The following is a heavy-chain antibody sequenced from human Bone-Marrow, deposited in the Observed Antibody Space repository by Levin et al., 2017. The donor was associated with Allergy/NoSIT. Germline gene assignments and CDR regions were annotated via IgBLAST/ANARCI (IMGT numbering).Heavy chain of an antibody. D-gene: IGHD1-1*01. CDR3: AKDLNAPVTGNYYYYYYGMDV. CDR2: ISYDGSEK. CDR1: GFSFSNCA. J-gene: IGHJ6*02. Sequence: RGSLRLSCTASGFSFSNCAMHWVRQAPGKGLEWVAVISYDGSEKYYADSVKGRFTISRDSSKNTLYLQMISLRPEDTALYYCAKDLNAPVTGNYYYYYYGMDVWGQGTTVTVSS. V-gene: IGHV3-30*18.